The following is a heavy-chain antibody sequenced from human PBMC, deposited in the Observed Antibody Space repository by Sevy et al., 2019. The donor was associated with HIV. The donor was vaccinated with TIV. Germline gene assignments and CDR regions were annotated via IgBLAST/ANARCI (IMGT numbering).Heavy chain of an antibody. Sequence: GGSLRLSCAASGFTFSSYSMNWVRQAPGKGLEWVSYISSSSSTIYYADSVKGRFTISRDNSRNTLYLQMNSLRAEDTAVYYCARGGVGYSSGGSCYLDYWGQGTLVTVSS. CDR2: ISSSSSTI. J-gene: IGHJ4*02. D-gene: IGHD2-15*01. V-gene: IGHV3-48*01. CDR1: GFTFSSYS. CDR3: ARGGVGYSSGGSCYLDY.